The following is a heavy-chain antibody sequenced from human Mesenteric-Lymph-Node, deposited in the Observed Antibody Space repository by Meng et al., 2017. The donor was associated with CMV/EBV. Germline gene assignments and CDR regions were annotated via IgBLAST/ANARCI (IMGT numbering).Heavy chain of an antibody. CDR2: ISHSGRT. Sequence: GSLRLSCAVYGGSFSDYSWNWIRQAPGKGLDCIGAISHSGRTNCNPSLKSRLTISVDTSESQFSLNLRSVNAADTAVYYCAREGILWVYCSSTSCKGAFDIWGQGTMVTVSS. V-gene: IGHV4-34*01. CDR1: GGSFSDYS. D-gene: IGHD2-2*01. J-gene: IGHJ3*02. CDR3: AREGILWVYCSSTSCKGAFDI.